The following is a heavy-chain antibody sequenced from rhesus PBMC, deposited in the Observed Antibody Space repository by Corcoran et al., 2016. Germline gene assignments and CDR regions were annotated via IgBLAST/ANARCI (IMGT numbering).Heavy chain of an antibody. Sequence: QVQLQESGPGLVKPSETLSLTCAVSGYSISSNYWSWIRQSPGKGLEWIGYIYGSSWRTYYNPSLKSRFTIFTDTSKNQFSLKLSSVTAADTAVYYCARGAGWNYGYWYFDLWGPGTPITISS. D-gene: IGHD1-1*01. CDR3: ARGAGWNYGYWYFDL. CDR1: GYSISSNY. CDR2: IYGSSWRT. J-gene: IGHJ2*01. V-gene: IGHV4-160*01.